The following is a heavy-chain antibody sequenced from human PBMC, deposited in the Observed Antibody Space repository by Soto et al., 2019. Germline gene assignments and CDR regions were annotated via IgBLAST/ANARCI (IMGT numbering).Heavy chain of an antibody. CDR1: GYTFTSYG. CDR3: ARVKYYFGSGALTLGYYYGMDV. V-gene: IGHV1-18*01. Sequence: ASVKVSCKASGYTFTSYGISWVRQAPGQGLEWMGWISAYNGNTNYAQKLQGRVTMTTDTSTSTAYMELRSLRSDDTAVYYCARVKYYFGSGALTLGYYYGMDVWGQGTTVTVSS. D-gene: IGHD3-10*01. CDR2: ISAYNGNT. J-gene: IGHJ6*02.